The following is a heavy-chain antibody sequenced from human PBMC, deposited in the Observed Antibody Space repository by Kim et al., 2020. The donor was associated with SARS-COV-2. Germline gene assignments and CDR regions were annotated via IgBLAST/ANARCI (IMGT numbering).Heavy chain of an antibody. CDR3: ARGGSSWRHKFDY. D-gene: IGHD6-13*01. Sequence: AQKFQGRVTRTRDTAISPAYMGLSRLRSDDTAVYYCARGGSSWRHKFDYWGQGTLVTVSS. V-gene: IGHV1-2*02. J-gene: IGHJ4*02.